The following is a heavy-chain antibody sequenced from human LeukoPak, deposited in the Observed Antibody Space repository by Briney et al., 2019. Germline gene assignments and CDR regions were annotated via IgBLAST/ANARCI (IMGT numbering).Heavy chain of an antibody. CDR3: ARTAGTGAFDY. J-gene: IGHJ4*02. D-gene: IGHD6-13*01. Sequence: SVKVSCKASGDTFSYYAVSWVRQAPGQGLEWMGRIVPIFSEANYAQKFQGRVTLTADKSTTTAYMEVTSLRSEDTAVYFCARTAGTGAFDYWGQGTLVTVSS. V-gene: IGHV1-69*04. CDR2: IVPIFSEA. CDR1: GDTFSYYA.